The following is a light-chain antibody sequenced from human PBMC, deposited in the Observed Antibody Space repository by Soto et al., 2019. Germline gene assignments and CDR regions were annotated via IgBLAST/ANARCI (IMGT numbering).Light chain of an antibody. J-gene: IGKJ2*01. Sequence: DIQMTQSPSSLSASVGDRVTITCRASQSISKSLNWYQQKPGRAPTLLISVASTLNSGVPSRFSGSGSGTDFTLTISSLQREDFATYYCQQSYSTPPMYTFGQGTKLEIK. V-gene: IGKV1-39*01. CDR1: QSISKS. CDR3: QQSYSTPPMYT. CDR2: VAS.